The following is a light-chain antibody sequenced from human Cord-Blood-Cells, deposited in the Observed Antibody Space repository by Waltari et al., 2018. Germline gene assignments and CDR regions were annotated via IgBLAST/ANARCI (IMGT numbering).Light chain of an antibody. V-gene: IGKV3-11*01. CDR1: QRVSSY. Sequence: ETVLTQSPATLSLSPGERATLSCRASQRVSSYLAGYQQKPGQAPRLLIYDASNRATGIPARFSGSGSGTDFTLTISSLEPEDFAVYYCQQRSNWPPYTFGQGTRLEIK. CDR2: DAS. J-gene: IGKJ2*01. CDR3: QQRSNWPPYT.